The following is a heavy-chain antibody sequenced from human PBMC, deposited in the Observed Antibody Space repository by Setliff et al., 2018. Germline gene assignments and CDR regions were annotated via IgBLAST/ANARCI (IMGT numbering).Heavy chain of an antibody. CDR1: GGSISSHY. CDR2: IYIGGSA. D-gene: IGHD6-19*01. Sequence: PSETLSLTCTVSGGSISSHYWSWIRQPAGKGLEWIGHIYIGGSANYNPSLKSRVTMSIDTSKNQFSLKLNSVTAADMAVYYCAREQWLDPPGYYYMDVWAKGTTVTSP. CDR3: AREQWLDPPGYYYMDV. J-gene: IGHJ6*03. V-gene: IGHV4-4*07.